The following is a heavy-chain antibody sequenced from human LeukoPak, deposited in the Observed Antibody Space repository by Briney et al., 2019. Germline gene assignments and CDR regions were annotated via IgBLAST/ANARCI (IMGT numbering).Heavy chain of an antibody. CDR3: AKSPKTGFLFDY. D-gene: IGHD1-1*01. CDR2: IYGGVNT. Sequence: GGSLRLSCAASGFTVSSNYMSWVRQAPGKGLEGDSVIYGGVNTVYADSVQGRFTISRDNSKNTLYLQMSSLRAEDTAVYYCAKSPKTGFLFDYWGKGTLVTVSS. J-gene: IGHJ4*02. CDR1: GFTVSSNY. V-gene: IGHV3-66*01.